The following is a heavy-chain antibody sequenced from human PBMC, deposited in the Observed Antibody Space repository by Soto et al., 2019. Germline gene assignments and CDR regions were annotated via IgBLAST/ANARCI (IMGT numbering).Heavy chain of an antibody. Sequence: QVQLVQSGAEVKKPGASVKVSCKASGYTFTSYGISWVRQAPGQGLAWMGWISAYNGNTNYAQKLQGRVTMTTDTSTSTAYKKQRSLRSDHTAVYYCARVLPTYDFWSGYYDPDYWGQGTLVTVSS. V-gene: IGHV1-18*01. CDR2: ISAYNGNT. J-gene: IGHJ4*02. CDR3: ARVLPTYDFWSGYYDPDY. CDR1: GYTFTSYG. D-gene: IGHD3-3*01.